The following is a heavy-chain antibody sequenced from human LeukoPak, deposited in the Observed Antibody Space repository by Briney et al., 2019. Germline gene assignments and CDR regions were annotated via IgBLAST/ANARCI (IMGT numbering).Heavy chain of an antibody. CDR1: GGSISSYY. Sequence: SETLSLTCTVSGGSISSYYWSWIRQPPGKGLEWIGYIYYSGSTNYNPSLKSRVTISVDTSKNQFSLKLSSVTAADTAVYYCARVMVPSGDQIRYYYYYYYMDVWGKGTTVTVSS. J-gene: IGHJ6*03. D-gene: IGHD3-10*01. CDR3: ARVMVPSGDQIRYYYYYYYMDV. V-gene: IGHV4-59*01. CDR2: IYYSGST.